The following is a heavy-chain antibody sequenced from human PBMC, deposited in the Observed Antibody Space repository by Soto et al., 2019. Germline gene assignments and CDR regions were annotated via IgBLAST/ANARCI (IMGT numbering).Heavy chain of an antibody. CDR2: ISGSGGST. Sequence: GRSRRLSCAASGFTFRSYAMSWALQTPGKGLEWVSAISGSGGSTYYADSVKGRFTISRDNSKNTLYLQMNSLRAEDTAVYYCAKDIAKQELLYFDYWGKGTLVIVSS. V-gene: IGHV3-23*01. J-gene: IGHJ4*02. CDR1: GFTFRSYA. CDR3: AKDIAKQELLYFDY. D-gene: IGHD1-7*01.